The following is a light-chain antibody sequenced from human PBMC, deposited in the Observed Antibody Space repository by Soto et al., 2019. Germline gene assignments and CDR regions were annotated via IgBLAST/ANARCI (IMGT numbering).Light chain of an antibody. V-gene: IGLV2-14*01. J-gene: IGLJ2*01. CDR2: EVS. CDR1: SSDVGGYNY. CDR3: SSYTSSSTLVV. Sequence: QSALTQPASVSGSPGQSITISCTGTSSDVGGYNYVSWYQQHPGKAPKLMIYEVSNRPSGVSNRFSGSKSGNTASLTISGLQAEDEAYYYCSSYTSSSTLVVFGGGPQLTVL.